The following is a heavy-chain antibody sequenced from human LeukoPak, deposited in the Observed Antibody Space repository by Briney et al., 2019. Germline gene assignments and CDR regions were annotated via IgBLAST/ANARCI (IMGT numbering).Heavy chain of an antibody. CDR1: GGSISSYY. V-gene: IGHV4-34*01. D-gene: IGHD4-17*01. CDR2: INHSGST. J-gene: IGHJ5*02. Sequence: PSETLSLTCTVSGGSISSYYWSWIRQPAGKGLEWIGEINHSGSTNYNPSLKSRVTISVDTSKNQFSLKLSSVTAADTAVYYCARKSSVTTVINWFDPWGQGTLVTVSS. CDR3: ARKSSVTTVINWFDP.